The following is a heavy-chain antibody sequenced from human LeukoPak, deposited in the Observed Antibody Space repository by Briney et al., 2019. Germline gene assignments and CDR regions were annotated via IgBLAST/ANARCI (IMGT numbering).Heavy chain of an antibody. D-gene: IGHD6-19*01. CDR2: IKQDGSER. V-gene: IGHV3-7*03. J-gene: IGHJ4*02. CDR3: ATGAGCGY. Sequence: PGGSLRLSCAAPGFTFSSYWMTRVRQAPGKGLEWVANIKQDGSERNYVDSVKGRFTISRDNAKNSLYLQMNTLRDEDTAVYYCATGAGCGYWGQGTLVTVSS. CDR1: GFTFSSYW.